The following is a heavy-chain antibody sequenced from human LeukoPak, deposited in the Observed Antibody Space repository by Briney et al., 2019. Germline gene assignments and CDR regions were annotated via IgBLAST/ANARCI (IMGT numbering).Heavy chain of an antibody. CDR3: ARVRGEYYDSSGYWFDY. CDR1: GFTFSSYA. J-gene: IGHJ4*02. CDR2: ISGSGGST. V-gene: IGHV3-23*01. Sequence: GGSLRLSCAASGFTFSSYAMSWVRQAPGKGLEWVSAISGSGGSTYYADSVKGRFTISRDNSKNTLYLQMNSLRAEDTAVYYCARVRGEYYDSSGYWFDYWGQGTLVTVSS. D-gene: IGHD3-22*01.